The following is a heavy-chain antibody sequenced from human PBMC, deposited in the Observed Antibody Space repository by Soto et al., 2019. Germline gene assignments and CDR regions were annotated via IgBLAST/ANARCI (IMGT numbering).Heavy chain of an antibody. Sequence: GASVKVSCKASGYTFTSYYMHWVRQAPGQGLEWMGIINPSGGSTSYAQKFQGRVTITADKSTSTAYMELSSLRSKDTAVYYCARVGPPADPWGQGTLVTVSS. CDR3: ARVGPPADP. CDR1: GYTFTSYY. J-gene: IGHJ5*02. CDR2: INPSGGST. V-gene: IGHV1-46*01.